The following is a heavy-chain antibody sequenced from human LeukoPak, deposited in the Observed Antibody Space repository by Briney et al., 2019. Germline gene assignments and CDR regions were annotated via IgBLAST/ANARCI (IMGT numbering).Heavy chain of an antibody. V-gene: IGHV4-34*01. CDR3: ARDVSGNYFDY. CDR1: GGSFSDYY. J-gene: IGHJ4*02. CDR2: INHSEST. Sequence: SETLSLTCAVYGGSFSDYYWSWIRQPPGKGLEWIGEINHSESTNYNPSLKSRVTISVDTSKNQFSLKLTSVTAADTAVYYCARDVSGNYFDYWGQGTLVTVSS. D-gene: IGHD1-26*01.